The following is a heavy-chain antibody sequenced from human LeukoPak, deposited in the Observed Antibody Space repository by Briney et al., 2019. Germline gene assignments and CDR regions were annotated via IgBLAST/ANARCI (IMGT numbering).Heavy chain of an antibody. D-gene: IGHD3-10*01. J-gene: IGHJ5*02. CDR1: GGSISSSSYY. CDR3: ARLLWFEYYNWFDP. V-gene: IGHV4-39*01. CDR2: IYYSGST. Sequence: SETLSLTCTVSGGSISSSSYYWGWIRQPPGKGLEWIGNIYYSGSTYYNPSLKSRVTISVDTSKNQFSLKLSSVTAADTAVYYCARLLWFEYYNWFDPWGQGTLVTVSS.